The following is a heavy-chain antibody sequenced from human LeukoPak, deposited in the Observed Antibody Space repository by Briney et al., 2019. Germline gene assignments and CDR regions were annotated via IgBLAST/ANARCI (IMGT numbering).Heavy chain of an antibody. D-gene: IGHD4-17*01. CDR1: GFTFSSYS. V-gene: IGHV3-21*01. Sequence: PGGSLRLSCAASGFTFSSYSMSWVRQAPGKGLEWVSSISSSSSYIYYADSVKGRFTISRDNAKNSLYLQMNSLRAEDTAVYYCARLNYGDPHFDYWGQGTLVTVSS. CDR3: ARLNYGDPHFDY. J-gene: IGHJ4*02. CDR2: ISSSSSYI.